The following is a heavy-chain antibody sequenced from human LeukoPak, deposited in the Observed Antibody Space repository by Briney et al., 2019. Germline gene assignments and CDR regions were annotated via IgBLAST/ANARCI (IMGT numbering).Heavy chain of an antibody. D-gene: IGHD3-22*01. V-gene: IGHV3-30*18. CDR2: ISYDGSNK. Sequence: GRSLRLSCAASGFTFSSYGMHWVRQAPGKGLEWVAVISYDGSNKYYADSVKGRFTISRDNSKNTLYLQMNSLRAEDTAVYYCAKDLEYYYDSSGYYFGYWGQGTLVTVSS. J-gene: IGHJ4*02. CDR3: AKDLEYYYDSSGYYFGY. CDR1: GFTFSSYG.